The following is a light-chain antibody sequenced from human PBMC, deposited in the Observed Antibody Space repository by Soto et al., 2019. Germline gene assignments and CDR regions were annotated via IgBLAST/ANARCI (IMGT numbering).Light chain of an antibody. V-gene: IGKV1-27*01. Sequence: DIQMTQSPSSLSASVGDRVTITCRASRGIYTHLAWYQQKPGNAPKLLIYAESTLQSGVPSRFSASGSGTDFILTSSALQSEDVGTYFYQTYDKAPCTFGPGTRV. CDR3: QTYDKAPCT. J-gene: IGKJ1*01. CDR1: RGIYTH. CDR2: AES.